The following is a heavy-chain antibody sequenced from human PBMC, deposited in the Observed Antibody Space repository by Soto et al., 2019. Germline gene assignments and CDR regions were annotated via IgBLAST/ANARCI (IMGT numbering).Heavy chain of an antibody. J-gene: IGHJ6*02. V-gene: IGHV1-69*13. Sequence: ASVKVSCKASGGTFSSYAISWVRQAPGQGLEWMGGIIPIFGTANYAQKFQGRVTITADESTSTAYMELSSLRSEDTAVYYCARIYYYDSSGYPSREDYYGMDVWGQGTTVTVSS. CDR2: IIPIFGTA. CDR3: ARIYYYDSSGYPSREDYYGMDV. D-gene: IGHD3-22*01. CDR1: GGTFSSYA.